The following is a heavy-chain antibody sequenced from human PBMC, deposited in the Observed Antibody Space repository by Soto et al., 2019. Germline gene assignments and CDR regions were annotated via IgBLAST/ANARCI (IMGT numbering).Heavy chain of an antibody. CDR3: AKQPLKVPLRFDY. J-gene: IGHJ4*02. CDR2: MSSSSGST. V-gene: IGHV3-23*01. CDR1: GFTFSTYA. Sequence: EVQLLESGGGLVQPGGSLRHSCAASGFTFSTYAVAWVRQAPGKGLEGVSSMSSSSGSTFYADSVKGRFTISRDNSENTGSLQMNSLRAEDTGVDYCAKQPLKVPLRFDYWGQGTLVTVSS. D-gene: IGHD3-16*01.